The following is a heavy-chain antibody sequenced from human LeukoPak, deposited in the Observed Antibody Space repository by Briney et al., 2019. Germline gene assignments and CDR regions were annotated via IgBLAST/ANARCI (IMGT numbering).Heavy chain of an antibody. CDR3: ARAPDDILTGLQDY. V-gene: IGHV3-30-3*01. D-gene: IGHD3-9*01. CDR2: ISYDGSNK. CDR1: GFTFSSYA. Sequence: PGGSLRLSCAASGFTFSSYAMHWVRQAPGKGLEWVAVISYDGSNKYYADSVKGRFTISRDNAKNSLYLQMNSLRAEDTAVYYCARAPDDILTGLQDYWGQGTLVTVSS. J-gene: IGHJ4*02.